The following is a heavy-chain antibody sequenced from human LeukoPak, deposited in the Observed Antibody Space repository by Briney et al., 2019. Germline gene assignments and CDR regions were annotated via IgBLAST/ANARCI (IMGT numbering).Heavy chain of an antibody. Sequence: GGSLRLSCAASGFTFSSYAMSWVRQAPGKGLEWVSAISGSGGSTYYADSVRGRFTISRDNSKNTLYLQMNSLRAEDTAVYYCAGAKDCGGDCYTFDYWGRGTLVTVSS. D-gene: IGHD2-21*02. J-gene: IGHJ4*02. CDR2: ISGSGGST. V-gene: IGHV3-23*01. CDR3: AGAKDCGGDCYTFDY. CDR1: GFTFSSYA.